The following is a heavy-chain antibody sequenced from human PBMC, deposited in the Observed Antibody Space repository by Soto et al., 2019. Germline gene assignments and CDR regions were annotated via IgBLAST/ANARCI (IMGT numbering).Heavy chain of an antibody. CDR2: IYHSGIT. V-gene: IGHV4-39*01. CDR1: GGSISSGDYY. Sequence: QLHLQESGPGLVKPSATLSLTCTVSGGSISSGDYYWGWIRQPPGEGLEWSGTIYHSGITYYNPSLKSRVTISEDTSNTQFSLKLTFVTAADTAVYYCARQDVRAWGRFDPWGQGTLVTVSS. D-gene: IGHD7-27*01. CDR3: ARQDVRAWGRFDP. J-gene: IGHJ5*02.